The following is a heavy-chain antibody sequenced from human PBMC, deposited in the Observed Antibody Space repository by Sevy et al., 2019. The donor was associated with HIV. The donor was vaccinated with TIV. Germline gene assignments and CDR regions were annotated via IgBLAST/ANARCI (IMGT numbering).Heavy chain of an antibody. V-gene: IGHV3-15*01. CDR1: GFTFSNAW. CDR2: IKSKTDGGTT. D-gene: IGHD3-16*01. J-gene: IGHJ4*02. Sequence: GGSLRLSCAASGFTFSNAWMSWVRQAPGKGLEWVGRIKSKTDGGTTDYAAPVKGRFTISRDDSKNTLYLQMNSLKTEDTAVYYCTTSRFGSSPSAGGLFDYWGQGTLVTVSS. CDR3: TTSRFGSSPSAGGLFDY.